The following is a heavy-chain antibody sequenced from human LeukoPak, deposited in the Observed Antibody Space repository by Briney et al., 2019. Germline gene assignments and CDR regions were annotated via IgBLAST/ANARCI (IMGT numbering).Heavy chain of an antibody. J-gene: IGHJ6*03. CDR1: GGSISSYY. D-gene: IGHD2-15*01. CDR2: IYYSGST. Sequence: SSETLSLTCTVSGGSISSYYWSWIRQPPGKGLEWIGYIYYSGSTNYNPSLKSRVTISVDTSKNQFSLKLSSVTAADTAVYYCARGDRGVYYYMDVWGKGTTVTVSS. CDR3: ARGDRGVYYYMDV. V-gene: IGHV4-59*01.